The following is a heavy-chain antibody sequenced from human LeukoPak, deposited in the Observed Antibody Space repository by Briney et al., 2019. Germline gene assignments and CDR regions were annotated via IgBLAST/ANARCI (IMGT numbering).Heavy chain of an antibody. CDR2: INPSGGST. V-gene: IGHV1-46*01. CDR3: ARVDTDNYYYYYGMDV. D-gene: IGHD5-18*01. J-gene: IGHJ6*02. CDR1: GYTFTSYY. Sequence: ASVKVSCKASGYTFTSYYMHWVRQAPGQGLEWMGIINPSGGSTSYAQKFQGRVTITADKSTSTAYMELSSLRSEDTAVYYCARVDTDNYYYYYGMDVWGQGTTVTVSS.